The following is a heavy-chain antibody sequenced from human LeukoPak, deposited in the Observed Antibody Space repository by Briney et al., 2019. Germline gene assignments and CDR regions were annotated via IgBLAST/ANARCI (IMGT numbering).Heavy chain of an antibody. D-gene: IGHD5-18*01. Sequence: GGSLRLSCAASGFTFSSYWMSWVRQAPGKGLQWVANIKLDGSENYYVGSVRGRFTISRDNAKNSLFLQMSSLRAEDTAVYYCARDAEGRRYSPQDYWGQGTLVTVSS. CDR2: IKLDGSEN. V-gene: IGHV3-7*01. CDR3: ARDAEGRRYSPQDY. CDR1: GFTFSSYW. J-gene: IGHJ4*02.